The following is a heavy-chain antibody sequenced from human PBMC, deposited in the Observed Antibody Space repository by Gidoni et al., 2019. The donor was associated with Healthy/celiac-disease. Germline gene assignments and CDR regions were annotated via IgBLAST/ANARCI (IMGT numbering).Heavy chain of an antibody. Sequence: EVQLVESGGGLVKPGGSLRLSCAASGFPFSSYSMNWVRQAPGKGLEWVSAISSSSSYIYYADSVKGRFTISRDNAKNSLYLQMNSLRAEDTAVYYCARGVEMATSDAFDIWGQGTMVTVSS. D-gene: IGHD5-12*01. CDR2: ISSSSSYI. CDR1: GFPFSSYS. V-gene: IGHV3-21*01. J-gene: IGHJ3*02. CDR3: ARGVEMATSDAFDI.